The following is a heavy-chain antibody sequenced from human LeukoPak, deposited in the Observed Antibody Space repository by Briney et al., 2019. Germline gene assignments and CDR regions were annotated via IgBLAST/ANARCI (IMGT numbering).Heavy chain of an antibody. CDR3: AREVRARDLYYYYGMDV. Sequence: GGSLRLSCAASGFTVSNNYMSWVRQAPGKGLEWVSVIYSGGSTYYADSVKGRFTISRDNSKNTQYLQMNSLRAEDTAVYYCAREVRARDLYYYYGMDVWGQGTTVTVSS. CDR1: GFTVSNNY. CDR2: IYSGGST. D-gene: IGHD2-2*01. J-gene: IGHJ6*02. V-gene: IGHV3-66*01.